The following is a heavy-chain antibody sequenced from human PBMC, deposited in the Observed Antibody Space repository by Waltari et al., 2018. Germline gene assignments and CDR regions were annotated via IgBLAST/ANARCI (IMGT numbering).Heavy chain of an antibody. CDR1: GYTFTGYY. Sequence: QVQLVQSGAEVKKPGASVKVSCKASGYTFTGYYMHWVRQAPGQGLEWMGRSNPNSGGKNNAQKFEGRVTMTRDTSISTAYMELSRLRSDDTAVYYCARANSGSGWSRALGYFQHWGQGTLVTVSS. J-gene: IGHJ1*01. V-gene: IGHV1-2*06. CDR3: ARANSGSGWSRALGYFQH. CDR2: SNPNSGGK. D-gene: IGHD6-19*01.